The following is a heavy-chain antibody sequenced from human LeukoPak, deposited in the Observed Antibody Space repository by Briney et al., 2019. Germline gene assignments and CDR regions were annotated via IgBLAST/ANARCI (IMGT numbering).Heavy chain of an antibody. V-gene: IGHV1-69*05. J-gene: IGHJ3*02. D-gene: IGHD2-2*01. CDR1: GGTFSSYA. Sequence: SVKVSCKASGGTFSSYAISWVRQAPGQGLEWMGGIIPISGTANYAQKFQGRVTITTDESTSTAYMELSSLRSEDTAVYYCAREHCSSTSCYDAFDIWGQGTMVTVSS. CDR2: IIPISGTA. CDR3: AREHCSSTSCYDAFDI.